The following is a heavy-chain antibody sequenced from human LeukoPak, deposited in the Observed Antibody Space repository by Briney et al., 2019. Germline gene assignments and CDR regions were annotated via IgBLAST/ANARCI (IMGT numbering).Heavy chain of an antibody. CDR2: IYYSGST. J-gene: IGHJ5*02. Sequence: SETLSLTCTVSGGSISSGGYYWSWIRQHPGKGLEWIGYIYYSGSTYYNPSLKSRVTISVDTSKNQFSLKLSSVTAADTAVYYCARGLPLVGATYYYGSGSSGNWFDPWGQGTLVTVSS. CDR1: GGSISSGGYY. CDR3: ARGLPLVGATYYYGSGSSGNWFDP. V-gene: IGHV4-31*03. D-gene: IGHD3-10*01.